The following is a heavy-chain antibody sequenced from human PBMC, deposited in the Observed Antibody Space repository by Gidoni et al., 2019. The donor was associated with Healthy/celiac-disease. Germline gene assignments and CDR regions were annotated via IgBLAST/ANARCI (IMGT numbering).Heavy chain of an antibody. CDR2: ISGRATNI. J-gene: IGHJ3*02. V-gene: IGHV3-11*01. Sequence: QVQLVESGGGLVKPGGSLRLSCAGSGFNFRDYYMGWIHQAPGKGLEWVSYISGRATNIHYADSVKGRFTVSRDNAKNSLYLQMNSLRAEDTAVYYCARDYGDYEVFAFDIWGQGTMVTVSS. CDR3: ARDYGDYEVFAFDI. D-gene: IGHD4-17*01. CDR1: GFNFRDYY.